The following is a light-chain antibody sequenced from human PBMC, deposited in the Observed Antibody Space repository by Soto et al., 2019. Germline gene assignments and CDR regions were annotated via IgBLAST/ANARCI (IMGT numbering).Light chain of an antibody. V-gene: IGKV3-11*01. Sequence: EMAMTQSPDTLCLFLGARAALSGRASQSVSSYLAWYQQKPGQAPRLLIYDASNRATGIPARFSGSGSGTDFTLTISSLEPEDFAVYYCQQRSNWPTFGQGTKVDIK. J-gene: IGKJ1*01. CDR2: DAS. CDR3: QQRSNWPT. CDR1: QSVSSY.